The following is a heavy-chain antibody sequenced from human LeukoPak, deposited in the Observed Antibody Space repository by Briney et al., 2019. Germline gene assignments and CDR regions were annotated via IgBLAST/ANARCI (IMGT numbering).Heavy chain of an antibody. CDR2: MWFGATT. D-gene: IGHD1-26*01. Sequence: SETLSLTCTVSGDSISSSNSYWGWVRQPPGKGLEWIGSMWFGATTSYDPSLKSRVTISIDPSKNQFSLKLSSVTAADTALYYCSRGRRGSYFQDSWDQGTLVTVSS. CDR3: SRGRRGSYFQDS. V-gene: IGHV4-39*07. CDR1: GDSISSSNSY. J-gene: IGHJ4*02.